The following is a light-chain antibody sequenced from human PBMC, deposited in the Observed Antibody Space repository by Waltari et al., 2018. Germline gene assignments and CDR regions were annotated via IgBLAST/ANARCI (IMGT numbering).Light chain of an antibody. CDR1: QTISSY. V-gene: IGKV1-39*01. CDR2: TAS. Sequence: DIQMTQSPSSLSASVGDRVTITCRASQTISSYLNWFQQKPGKAPKLLIYTASNLQNGVPSRFSGSGAWTDFTLTSSSLQPEDFATYYCQQSNSIPLTFGGGTKVEIK. J-gene: IGKJ4*01. CDR3: QQSNSIPLT.